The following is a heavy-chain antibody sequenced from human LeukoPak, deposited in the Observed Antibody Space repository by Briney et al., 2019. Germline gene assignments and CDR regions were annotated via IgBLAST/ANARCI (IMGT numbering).Heavy chain of an antibody. CDR3: TKQSSTAYFEY. V-gene: IGHV3-23*01. CDR1: GFTFSSYA. D-gene: IGHD2-21*01. J-gene: IGHJ4*02. Sequence: GGSLRLSCAASGFTFSSYAMSWVRQAPGKGLEWVSAASGSDGSTYYADSVKGRFTMSRDNSKNMLYLQMNSLRGEDTAVYYCTKQSSTAYFEYWGQGTLVTVSS. CDR2: ASGSDGST.